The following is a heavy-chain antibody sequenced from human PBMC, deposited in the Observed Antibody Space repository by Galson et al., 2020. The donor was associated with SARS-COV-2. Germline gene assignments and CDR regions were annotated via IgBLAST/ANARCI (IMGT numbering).Heavy chain of an antibody. D-gene: IGHD3-9*01. V-gene: IGHV4-39*01. CDR1: GVSISSSSYY. J-gene: IGHJ5*02. CDR2: IDYSGST. CDR3: ASTAVLRDFDWLLTGGWFDP. Sequence: ASETLSLTCTVSGVSISSSSYYWGWIRQPPGKGLEWIGSIDYSGSTYYNPSLKSRVTISVDTSKNQFSLKLSSVTAADTAVYYCASTAVLRDFDWLLTGGWFDPWGQGTLVTVSS.